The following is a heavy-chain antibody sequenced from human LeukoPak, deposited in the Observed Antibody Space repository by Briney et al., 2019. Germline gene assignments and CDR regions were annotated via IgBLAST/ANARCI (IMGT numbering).Heavy chain of an antibody. V-gene: IGHV3-23*01. CDR1: GFTFSTYG. J-gene: IGHJ4*02. D-gene: IGHD3-10*01. CDR3: AKRGPGSPQSGKYYFDY. CDR2: ISGRADLT. Sequence: PGGSLRLSCAASGFTFSTYGITWVRQAPGKGLEWVSAISGRADLTFYADSVKGRFTISRDNSKNTLYLQINSLRAEDTAVYYCAKRGPGSPQSGKYYFDYWGQGTLVTVSS.